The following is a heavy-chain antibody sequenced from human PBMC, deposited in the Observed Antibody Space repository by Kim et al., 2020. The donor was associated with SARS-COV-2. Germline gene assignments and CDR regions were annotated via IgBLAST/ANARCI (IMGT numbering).Heavy chain of an antibody. CDR3: ATGYSSEYYYYYYGMDV. CDR1: GGSFSGYY. CDR2: INHSGST. V-gene: IGHV4-34*01. J-gene: IGHJ6*02. D-gene: IGHD6-25*01. Sequence: SETLSLTCAVYGGSFSGYYWSWIRQPPGKGLEWIGEINHSGSTNYNPSLKSRVTISVDTSKNQFSLKLSSVTAADTAVYYCATGYSSEYYYYYYGMDVWGQGTTVTVSS.